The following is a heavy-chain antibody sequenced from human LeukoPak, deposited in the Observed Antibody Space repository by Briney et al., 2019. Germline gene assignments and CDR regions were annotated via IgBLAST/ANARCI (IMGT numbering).Heavy chain of an antibody. CDR2: ISSSSSYI. CDR3: ARDKKTNDMEFDY. J-gene: IGHJ4*02. D-gene: IGHD3-9*01. CDR1: GFTFSSYS. Sequence: PGGSLRLSCAASGFTFSSYSMNWVRQAPGKGLEGVSSISSSSSYIYYADAVEGRFTISRDNPKNSLYLQMNSLTAEDTAVYYCARDKKTNDMEFDYWGQGTLVSVSS. V-gene: IGHV3-21*01.